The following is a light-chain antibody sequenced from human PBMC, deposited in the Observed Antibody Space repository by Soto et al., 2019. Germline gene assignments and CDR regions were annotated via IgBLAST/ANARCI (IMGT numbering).Light chain of an antibody. CDR2: EVT. J-gene: IGLJ2*01. Sequence: QSALTQPASVSGSPGQAITISCTGTSSDVGGHNYVSWYQQHPGTAPKLMIYEVTNRPSGVSNRFSGSKSGNTASLTISGLQAEDEADYYCSSYTSSTNLDVVFGGVTKLTVL. CDR3: SSYTSSTNLDVV. CDR1: SSDVGGHNY. V-gene: IGLV2-14*01.